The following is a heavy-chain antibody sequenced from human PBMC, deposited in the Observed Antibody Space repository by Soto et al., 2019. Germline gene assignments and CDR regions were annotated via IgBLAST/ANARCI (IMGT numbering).Heavy chain of an antibody. Sequence: GASVKVSCKASGYTFTSYAMHWVRQAPGQRLEWMGWIDAGNGNTKYSQKFQGRVTITRDTSASTAYMELSSLRSEDTAVYYCARVSGWYSVVDYWGQGTLVTVSS. CDR1: GYTFTSYA. V-gene: IGHV1-3*01. CDR2: IDAGNGNT. D-gene: IGHD6-19*01. J-gene: IGHJ4*02. CDR3: ARVSGWYSVVDY.